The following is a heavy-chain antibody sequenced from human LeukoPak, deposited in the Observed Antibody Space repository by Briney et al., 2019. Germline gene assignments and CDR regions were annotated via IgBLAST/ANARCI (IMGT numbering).Heavy chain of an antibody. D-gene: IGHD3-10*01. CDR1: GSTFSSYS. Sequence: GGSLRLSCAASGSTFSSYSMNWVRQAPGKGLEWVSSISSSSSYIYYADSVKGRFTISRDNAKNSLYLQMNSLRAEDTAVYYCARDRNFLGYYYGSGSYSPMGYWGQGTLVTVSS. CDR3: ARDRNFLGYYYGSGSYSPMGY. V-gene: IGHV3-21*01. J-gene: IGHJ4*02. CDR2: ISSSSSYI.